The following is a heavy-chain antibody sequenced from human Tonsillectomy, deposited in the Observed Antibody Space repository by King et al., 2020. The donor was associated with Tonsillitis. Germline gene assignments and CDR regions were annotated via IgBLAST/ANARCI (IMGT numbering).Heavy chain of an antibody. V-gene: IGHV3-15*01. Sequence: VQLVESGGGLVKPGGSLRLSCAASGFTFSNAWMSWVRQAPGKGLEWVGRIKSKTDGGTTDYAAPVKGRFTISRDDSKNTLYLQMNSLKTEDTAVYYCSAGYAFWSGYYTRDYFDYWGQGTLVTVSS. CDR1: GFTFSNAW. CDR3: SAGYAFWSGYYTRDYFDY. CDR2: IKSKTDGGTT. D-gene: IGHD3-3*01. J-gene: IGHJ4*02.